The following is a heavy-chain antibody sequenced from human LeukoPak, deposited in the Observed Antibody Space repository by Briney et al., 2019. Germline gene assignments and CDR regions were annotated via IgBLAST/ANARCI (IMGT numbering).Heavy chain of an antibody. J-gene: IGHJ4*02. CDR3: ARVPSIWEIFFDL. D-gene: IGHD1-26*01. CDR1: GGSISSGGYS. V-gene: IGHV4-30-2*01. CDR2: IYHSGGT. Sequence: PSQTLSLTCAVSGGSISSGGYSWSWIRQPPGKGLEWIGYIYHSGGTYYNPSLKSRVTISVDRSMNQFSLKLSSVTAADTAVYFCARVPSIWEIFFDLWGQGTLVTVSS.